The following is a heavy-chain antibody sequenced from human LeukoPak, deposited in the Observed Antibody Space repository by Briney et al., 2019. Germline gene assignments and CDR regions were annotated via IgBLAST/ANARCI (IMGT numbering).Heavy chain of an antibody. CDR1: GYTFISYG. D-gene: IGHD2-15*01. V-gene: IGHV1-18*01. CDR2: ISAYNGNT. CDR3: ARDKGMVGYCSGGSCYWPFDY. Sequence: ASVKVSCKTSGYTFISYGISWVRQAPGQGLEWMGWISAYNGNTNYAQKFQGRVSMTTDTSTSIAYMELRSLRADDTAVYHCARDKGMVGYCSGGSCYWPFDYWGQGTLVIVSS. J-gene: IGHJ4*02.